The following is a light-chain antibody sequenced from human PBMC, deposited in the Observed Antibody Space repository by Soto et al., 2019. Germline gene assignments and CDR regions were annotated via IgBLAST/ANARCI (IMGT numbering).Light chain of an antibody. CDR3: QQSYSVPWT. CDR2: DAS. J-gene: IGKJ1*01. Sequence: DIQMTQSPSSLAASVGARVTITCRASQSISTYLNWYQQKPGKDPKVLIFDASRLKSGVESRFSGSGSGTDFTLTISSLQTEDSATYYCQQSYSVPWTVGEGTNVQVK. V-gene: IGKV1-39*01. CDR1: QSISTY.